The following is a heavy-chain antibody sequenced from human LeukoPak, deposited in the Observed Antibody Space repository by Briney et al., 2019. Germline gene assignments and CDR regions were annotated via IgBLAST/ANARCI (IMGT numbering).Heavy chain of an antibody. V-gene: IGHV3-74*01. CDR3: STGSGHAFDI. CDR1: GFTFSSYW. J-gene: IGHJ3*02. Sequence: GGSLRLSCAASGFTFSSYWMHWVRQVPGKGLVWVSRINSDGSSTSYADSVKGRFTISSDNAKNTLYVQMNSLRAEDTAVYYCSTGSGHAFDIWGRGTMVTVSS. CDR2: INSDGSST. D-gene: IGHD3-10*01.